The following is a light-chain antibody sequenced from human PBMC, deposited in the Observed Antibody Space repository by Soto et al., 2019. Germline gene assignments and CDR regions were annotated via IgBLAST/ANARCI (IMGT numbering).Light chain of an antibody. CDR1: TRDVGGYNY. Sequence: QSALTQPASGSGSHGQSITISCTGTTRDVGGYNYVAWYQQHPGKAPKLMIYEVSTRPSGVSNRFSGSKSGNTTSLTISGLQAEDEADYSCFSSTSSSTRVFGGGTKLTVL. V-gene: IGLV2-14*01. J-gene: IGLJ2*01. CDR3: FSSTSSSTRV. CDR2: EVS.